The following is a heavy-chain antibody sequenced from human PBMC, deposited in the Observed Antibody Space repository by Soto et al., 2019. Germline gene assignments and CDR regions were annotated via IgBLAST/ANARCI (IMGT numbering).Heavy chain of an antibody. CDR2: IIPIFGTA. J-gene: IGHJ6*02. V-gene: IGHV1-69*01. CDR3: ARQPLPPTKGVYGMDV. D-gene: IGHD3-16*01. CDR1: GGTFSSYA. Sequence: QVQLVQSGAEVKKPGSSVKVSCKASGGTFSSYAISWVRQAPGQGLEWMGGIIPIFGTANYAQKFQGRVTITADESTSTAYMELSSLRSEDTALYYCARQPLPPTKGVYGMDVWGQGTTVTVSS.